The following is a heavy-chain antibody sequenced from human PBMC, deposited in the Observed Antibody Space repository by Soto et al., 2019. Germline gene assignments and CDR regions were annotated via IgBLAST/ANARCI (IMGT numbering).Heavy chain of an antibody. CDR3: AIVWGFGELSYFDY. CDR1: GGSISSGGYS. V-gene: IGHV4-30-2*05. D-gene: IGHD3-10*01. CDR2: MYHSGST. J-gene: IGHJ4*02. Sequence: ASETLSLTCAVSGGSISSGGYSWSWIRQPPGKGLEWIGYMYHSGSTYYNPSLKSRVTISVDTSKNQFSLKLSSVTAADTAVYYCAIVWGFGELSYFDYWGQGTLVTVSS.